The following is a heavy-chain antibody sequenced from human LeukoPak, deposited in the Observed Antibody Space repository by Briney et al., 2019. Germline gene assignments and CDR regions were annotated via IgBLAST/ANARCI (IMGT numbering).Heavy chain of an antibody. CDR3: ARAPHYYGSGLYDFDY. J-gene: IGHJ4*02. V-gene: IGHV3-64*01. CDR2: ITPSGGST. Sequence: GGSLRLSCAASGFTFSDYYMHWVRQAPGKGLEYVSAITPSGGSTYHANSVKGRFTMSRDNSKSTLYLQMGSLRAEDMAVYFCARAPHYYGSGLYDFDYWGQGTLVTVSS. CDR1: GFTFSDYY. D-gene: IGHD3-10*01.